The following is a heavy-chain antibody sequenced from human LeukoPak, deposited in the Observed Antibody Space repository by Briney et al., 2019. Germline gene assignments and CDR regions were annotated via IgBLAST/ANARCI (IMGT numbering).Heavy chain of an antibody. Sequence: PSETLSLTCTVSGGSISSSSYYWGWIRQPPGKGLEWIGYIYYSGSTNYNPSLKSRVTISVDTSKNQFSLKLSSVTAADTAVYYCHGGIQLWSTERGAFDIWGQGTMVTVSS. V-gene: IGHV4-61*05. CDR3: HGGIQLWSTERGAFDI. CDR2: IYYSGST. CDR1: GGSISSSSYY. J-gene: IGHJ3*02. D-gene: IGHD5-18*01.